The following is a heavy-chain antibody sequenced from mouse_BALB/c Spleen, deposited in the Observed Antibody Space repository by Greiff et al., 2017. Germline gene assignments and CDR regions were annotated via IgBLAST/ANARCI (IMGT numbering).Heavy chain of an antibody. V-gene: IGHV7-3*02. CDR3: ARDKGGYEGAMDY. CDR1: GFTFTDYY. Sequence: EVNVVESGGGLVQPGGSLRLSCATSGFTFTDYYMSWVRQPPGKALEWLGFIRNKANGYTTEYSASVKGRFTISRDNSQSILYLQMNTLRAEDSATYYCARDKGGYEGAMDYWGQGTSVTVSS. CDR2: IRNKANGYTT. D-gene: IGHD2-2*01. J-gene: IGHJ4*01.